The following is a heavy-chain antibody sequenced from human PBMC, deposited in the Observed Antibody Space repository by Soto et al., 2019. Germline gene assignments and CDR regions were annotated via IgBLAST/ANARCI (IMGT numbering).Heavy chain of an antibody. CDR2: ISYDGSNK. CDR1: GFTFSSYA. V-gene: IGHV3-30-3*01. CDR3: ARDPRDPRPKTFPNPENDAFDI. J-gene: IGHJ3*02. Sequence: GGSLRLSCAASGFTFSSYAMHWVRQAPGKGLEWVAVISYDGSNKYYADSVKGRFTISRDNSKNTLYLQMNSLRAEDTAVYYCARDPRDPRPKTFPNPENDAFDIWGQGTMVTVSS.